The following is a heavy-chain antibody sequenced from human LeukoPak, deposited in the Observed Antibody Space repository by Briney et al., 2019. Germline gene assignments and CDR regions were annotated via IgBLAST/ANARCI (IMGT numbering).Heavy chain of an antibody. V-gene: IGHV1-18*01. J-gene: IGHJ5*02. D-gene: IGHD2-2*01. CDR1: GYTFTSYG. Sequence: ASVKVSCKASGYTFTSYGISWVRQAPGQGLEWMGWISAYNGNTNYAQKLQGRVTMTTDTSTSTAYMELRSLRSDDTAVYYCAREPFDCSSTSCYDNWFDPWGQGTLVTVSS. CDR2: ISAYNGNT. CDR3: AREPFDCSSTSCYDNWFDP.